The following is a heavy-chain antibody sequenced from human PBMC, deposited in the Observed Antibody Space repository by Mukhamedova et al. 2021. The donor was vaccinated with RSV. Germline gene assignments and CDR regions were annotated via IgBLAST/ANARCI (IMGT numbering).Heavy chain of an antibody. CDR3: ARTARGYYFDY. J-gene: IGHJ4*02. Sequence: RVTMTTDTSTSTAYMELSSLRSDDTAVYYCARTARGYYFDYWGQGTLVTVSS. V-gene: IGHV1-18*01.